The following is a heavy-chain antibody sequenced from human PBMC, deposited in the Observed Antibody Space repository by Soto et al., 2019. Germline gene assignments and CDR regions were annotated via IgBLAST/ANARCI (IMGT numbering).Heavy chain of an antibody. Sequence: SETLSLTCTVSGGSISSYYWSWIRQPPGKGLEWIGYIYYSGSTNYNPSLKSRVTISVDTSKNQFSLKLSSVTAADTAVYYCARDTMPDCTNGVCYTEYYFDYWGQGTLVTVSS. CDR3: ARDTMPDCTNGVCYTEYYFDY. D-gene: IGHD2-8*01. CDR2: IYYSGST. V-gene: IGHV4-59*12. J-gene: IGHJ4*02. CDR1: GGSISSYY.